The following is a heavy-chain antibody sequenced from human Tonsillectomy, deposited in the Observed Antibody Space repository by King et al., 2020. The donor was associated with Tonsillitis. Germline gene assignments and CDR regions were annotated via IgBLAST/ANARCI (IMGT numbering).Heavy chain of an antibody. J-gene: IGHJ4*02. CDR3: ARDQNYYDSSGYYRGGFDY. D-gene: IGHD3-22*01. V-gene: IGHV4-59*01. Sequence: QLQESGPGLVKPSETLSLTCTVSGGSISSYYWSWIRQPPGKGLEWIGYIYYSGSTNYNPSLESRVTISVDTSKNHFSLKLTSVTAADTAVYYCARDQNYYDSSGYYRGGFDYWGQGTLVTVSS. CDR1: GGSISSYY. CDR2: IYYSGST.